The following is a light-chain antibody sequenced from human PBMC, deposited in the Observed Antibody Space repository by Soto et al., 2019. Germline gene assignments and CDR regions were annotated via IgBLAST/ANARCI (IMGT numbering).Light chain of an antibody. CDR2: AAS. CDR1: QNINNY. V-gene: IGKV1-39*01. Sequence: EIQMTQSPSSVSASVGDRVTITCRTSQNINNYLNWYQQRPGKAPKLLIYAASTLQSGVPSRFSGSGSGTDFTLAISSLQPEDFATYYCQQSYIDPWGTCGQGTKVDIK. J-gene: IGKJ1*01. CDR3: QQSYIDPWGT.